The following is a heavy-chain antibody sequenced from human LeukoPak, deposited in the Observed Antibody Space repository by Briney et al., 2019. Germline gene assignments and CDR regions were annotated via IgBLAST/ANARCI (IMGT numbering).Heavy chain of an antibody. CDR2: ISGSGSGGST. D-gene: IGHD6-19*01. J-gene: IGHJ4*02. Sequence: PGGSLRLSCAASGFTFSNYAMSWVRQAPGKGLEWVSTISGSGSGGSTYYADSVKGRFTISRDNSKDTLYLQMNSLRAEDTAVYYCAKLLAVTNSYYFNYWGQGTLVTVSS. CDR3: AKLLAVTNSYYFNY. V-gene: IGHV3-23*01. CDR1: GFTFSNYA.